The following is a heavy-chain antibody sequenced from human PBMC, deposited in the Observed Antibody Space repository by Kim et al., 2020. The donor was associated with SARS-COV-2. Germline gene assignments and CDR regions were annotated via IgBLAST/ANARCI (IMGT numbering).Heavy chain of an antibody. CDR3: ARDPQRDDC. J-gene: IGHJ4*02. CDR2: IISSGRSL. Sequence: GGSLRLSCAASGFTFSSHTMNWVRQAPGKGLEWVSSIISSGRSLYYADSVKGRFTISRDNAKNSLYLQMNSLRAEDTAVYYCARDPQRDDCWGQGTLVTVSS. V-gene: IGHV3-21*01. CDR1: GFTFSSHT.